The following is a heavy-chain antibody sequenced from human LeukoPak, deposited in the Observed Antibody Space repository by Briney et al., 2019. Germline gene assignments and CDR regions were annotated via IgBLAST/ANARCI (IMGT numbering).Heavy chain of an antibody. D-gene: IGHD3-22*01. CDR3: ARDSPYYYDSSGYYLDY. J-gene: IGHJ4*02. CDR2: IIPILGIA. CDR1: GGTFSSYA. V-gene: IGHV1-69*04. Sequence: GASVKVSFKASGGTFSSYAISWVRPAPGQGLEWMGRIIPILGIANYAQKFQGRVTITADKSTSTAYMELSSLRSEDTAVYYCARDSPYYYDSSGYYLDYWGQGTLVTVSS.